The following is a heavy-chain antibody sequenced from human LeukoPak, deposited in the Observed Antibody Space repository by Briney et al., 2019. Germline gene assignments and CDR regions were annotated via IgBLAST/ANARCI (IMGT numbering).Heavy chain of an antibody. V-gene: IGHV4-59*01. CDR2: IYYSGST. CDR3: AKSGYNRFDY. J-gene: IGHJ4*02. Sequence: SETLSLTCTVSGGSISNYYWSWIRQPPGKRLEWIGYIYYSGSTNYNPSLKSRVTISVDTSKNQFSLKLSSVTAADTAVYYCAKSGYNRFDYWGQGTLVTVSS. CDR1: GGSISNYY. D-gene: IGHD5-24*01.